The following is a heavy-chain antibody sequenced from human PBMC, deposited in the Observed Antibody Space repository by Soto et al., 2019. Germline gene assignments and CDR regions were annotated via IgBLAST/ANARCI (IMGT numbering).Heavy chain of an antibody. J-gene: IGHJ5*02. D-gene: IGHD6-19*01. CDR1: GGSFSCYY. CDR3: ARRGYSSGWYLSWFDP. CDR2: INHSGST. Sequence: SETLSLTCAVYGGSFSCYYWSWIRQPPGKGLKWIGEINHSGSTNYNPSLKSRVTISVDTSKNQFSLKLSSVTAADTAVYYCARRGYSSGWYLSWFDPWGQGTLVTVSS. V-gene: IGHV4-34*01.